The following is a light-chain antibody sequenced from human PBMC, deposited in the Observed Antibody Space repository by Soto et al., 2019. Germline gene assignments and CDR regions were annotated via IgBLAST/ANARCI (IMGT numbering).Light chain of an antibody. V-gene: IGKV3-20*01. CDR1: QSIISDS. Sequence: EIVLTPSPATLSFFPGARAIRSCPVSQSIISDSLAWYQQKPGQAPRLLISGASSRATGIPDRFSGSGSGTDFTLTISRLEPEDFAVYYCQQYGVSPRTSGQGTKVDIK. CDR2: GAS. CDR3: QQYGVSPRT. J-gene: IGKJ1*01.